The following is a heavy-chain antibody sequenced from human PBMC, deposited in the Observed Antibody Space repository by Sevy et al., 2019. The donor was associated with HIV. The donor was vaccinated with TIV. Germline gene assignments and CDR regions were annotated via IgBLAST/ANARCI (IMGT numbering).Heavy chain of an antibody. CDR1: GDSTRNYY. D-gene: IGHD5-12*01. CDR3: ARHYSGYDYYFDH. CDR2: TFNGGT. J-gene: IGHJ4*02. Sequence: SETLSLTCTVSGDSTRNYYWSWIRQAPGKGLEWVGNTFNGGTTKGGKAKDNSTLKSRVIITVDDEEVALTLRSVTAADTAVYYCARHYSGYDYYFDHWGQGTLVTVSS. V-gene: IGHV4-4*08.